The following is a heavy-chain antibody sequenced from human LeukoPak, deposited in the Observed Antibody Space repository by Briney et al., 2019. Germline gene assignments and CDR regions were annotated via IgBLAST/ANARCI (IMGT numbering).Heavy chain of an antibody. D-gene: IGHD3-10*01. CDR3: ARNYGSGSLDI. V-gene: IGHV1-46*01. Sequence: ASVTVSCKASGYTFTSYYMHWVRQAPGQGLEWMGIINPSGGSTSYAQKFQGRVAMTRDTSTSTVYMELSSLRSEDTAVYYCARNYGSGSLDIWGQGTMVTVSS. J-gene: IGHJ3*02. CDR1: GYTFTSYY. CDR2: INPSGGST.